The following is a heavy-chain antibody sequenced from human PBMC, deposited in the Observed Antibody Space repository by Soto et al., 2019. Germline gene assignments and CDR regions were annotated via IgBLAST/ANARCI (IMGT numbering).Heavy chain of an antibody. V-gene: IGHV4-31*03. CDR2: IYYSGST. D-gene: IGHD3-10*01. Sequence: TLSLTCTVAGCSISSGGYYWGWIRQHPGKGLEWIGYIYYSGSTYYNPSLKSRVTISVDTSKNQFSLKLSSVTAADTAVYYCARDKHYYGSGKDGMDVWGQGTTVTVSS. CDR3: ARDKHYYGSGKDGMDV. CDR1: GCSISSGGYY. J-gene: IGHJ6*02.